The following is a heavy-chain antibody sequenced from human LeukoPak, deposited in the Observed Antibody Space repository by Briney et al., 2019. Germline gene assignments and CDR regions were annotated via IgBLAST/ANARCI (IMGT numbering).Heavy chain of an antibody. CDR1: GVSISSGGYY. V-gene: IGHV4-31*03. CDR3: ATDYYDSSGYYPGTY. J-gene: IGHJ4*02. D-gene: IGHD3-22*01. CDR2: IYYSGST. Sequence: PSQTLSLTCTVSGVSISSGGYYWSWIRQHPGKGLEWIGNIYYSGSTYYNPSLKSRVTISVDTSKNQFSLKLSSVTAADTAVYYCATDYYDSSGYYPGTYWGQGTLVTVPS.